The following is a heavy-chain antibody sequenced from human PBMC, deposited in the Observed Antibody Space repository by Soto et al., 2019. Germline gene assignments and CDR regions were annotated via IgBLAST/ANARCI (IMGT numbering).Heavy chain of an antibody. Sequence: QVQLEQSGPGLVKPSQTLSLTCDISGGSITSVNHYWSWIRQSPGEGLEWIGYIFDRGTTNYNPSLKGRVTITGDSSQTQFSLTIHSVTVADTAVYYCAREVAGTGAFDYWGRGTPVTVSS. CDR2: IFDRGTT. D-gene: IGHD2-8*02. CDR1: GGSITSVNHY. CDR3: AREVAGTGAFDY. V-gene: IGHV4-31*02. J-gene: IGHJ4*02.